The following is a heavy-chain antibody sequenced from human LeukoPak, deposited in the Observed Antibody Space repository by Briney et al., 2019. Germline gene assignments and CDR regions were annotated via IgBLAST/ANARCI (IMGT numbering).Heavy chain of an antibody. D-gene: IGHD6-13*01. V-gene: IGHV1-2*02. Sequence: ASVTVSCKASGGTFSSYAISWVRQAPGQGLEWMGWINPNSGGTNYAQKFQGRVTMTRDTSISTAYMELSRLRSDDTAVYYCARCGQQLVHDYWGQGTLVTVSS. CDR3: ARCGQQLVHDY. CDR2: INPNSGGT. J-gene: IGHJ4*02. CDR1: GGTFSSYA.